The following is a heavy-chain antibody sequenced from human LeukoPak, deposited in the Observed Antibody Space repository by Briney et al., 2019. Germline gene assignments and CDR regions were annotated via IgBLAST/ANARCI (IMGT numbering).Heavy chain of an antibody. D-gene: IGHD3-22*01. CDR3: ATGRNYYDSSGYYLLDY. CDR2: FDPEDGET. J-gene: IGHJ4*02. Sequence: ASVKVSCKGSGYTLTESSMHWVRQAPGKGLEWMGGFDPEDGETVYAQKFQGRVTMTEDTSIDTAYMELSSLRSEDTAVYYCATGRNYYDSSGYYLLDYWGQGTLVTVSS. V-gene: IGHV1-24*01. CDR1: GYTLTESS.